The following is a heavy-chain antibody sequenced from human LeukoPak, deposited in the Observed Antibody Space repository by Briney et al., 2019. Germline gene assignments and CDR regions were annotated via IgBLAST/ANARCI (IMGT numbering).Heavy chain of an antibody. CDR2: ISGSGGST. Sequence: GGSLRLSCAASGFTFSSYAMSWVRQAPGKGLEWVSAISGSGGSTYYADSVKGRFTISRDNSKNTLYLQMNSLRAEDTAVYYCAKDGDFGVVIIPAFDYWGQGTLVTVSS. CDR3: AKDGDFGVVIIPAFDY. J-gene: IGHJ4*02. D-gene: IGHD3-3*01. CDR1: GFTFSSYA. V-gene: IGHV3-23*01.